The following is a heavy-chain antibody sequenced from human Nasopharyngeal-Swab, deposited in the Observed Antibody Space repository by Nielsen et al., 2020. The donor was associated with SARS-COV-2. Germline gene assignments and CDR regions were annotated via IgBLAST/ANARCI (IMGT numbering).Heavy chain of an antibody. D-gene: IGHD2-8*02. CDR3: ARGSPPRLVGAFDI. CDR2: TYYRAKWYN. CDR1: GDSVSSNSAA. J-gene: IGHJ3*02. Sequence: SQTLSLTCAISGDSVSSNSAAWNWTRQSPSGGIEWLGRTYYRAKWYNDYAVSVKSRITINPDTSKNQFSLQLNSVTPEDTAVYYCARGSPPRLVGAFDIWGQGTMVTVSS. V-gene: IGHV6-1*01.